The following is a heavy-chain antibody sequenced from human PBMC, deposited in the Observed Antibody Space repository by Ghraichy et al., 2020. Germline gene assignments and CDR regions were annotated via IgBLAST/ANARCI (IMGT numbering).Heavy chain of an antibody. Sequence: GGSLRLSFAASGFTFSSYSMNWVRQAPGKGLEWVSSISSSSSYIYYADSVKGRFTISRDNAKNSLYLQMNSLRAEDTAVYYCARELITMVRGVMFGPFRYFDYWGQGTLVTVSS. CDR1: GFTFSSYS. D-gene: IGHD3-10*01. J-gene: IGHJ4*02. CDR3: ARELITMVRGVMFGPFRYFDY. V-gene: IGHV3-21*01. CDR2: ISSSSSYI.